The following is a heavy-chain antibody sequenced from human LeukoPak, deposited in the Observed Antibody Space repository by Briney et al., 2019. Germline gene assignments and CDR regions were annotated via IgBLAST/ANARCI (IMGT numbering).Heavy chain of an antibody. CDR1: GFTFSSYG. D-gene: IGHD5-12*01. CDR2: ISYDGSNK. J-gene: IGHJ6*04. V-gene: IGHV3-30*01. Sequence: PGGSLRLSCAASGFTFSSYGLHWVRQAPGKGLEWVAGISYDGSNKYYADSVKGRFTISRDNSKNTVYLQMNSLRAEDTAVYYCARDLATLGMDVWGKGTTDTVSS. CDR3: ARDLATLGMDV.